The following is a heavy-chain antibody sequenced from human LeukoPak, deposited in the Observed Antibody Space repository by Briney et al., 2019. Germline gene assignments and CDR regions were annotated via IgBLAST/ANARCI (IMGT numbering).Heavy chain of an antibody. D-gene: IGHD4-23*01. J-gene: IGHJ2*01. Sequence: PSETLSLTCTVSGGSMSNYYWNWIRQPPGKGLEWIGSIYYSGSTHYNPSLKSRVTTSVDTSKNQFSLKLSSVTAADTAVYYCARGWDGGNPSRYWFFDLWGRGTLVTVSS. V-gene: IGHV4-59*12. CDR1: GGSMSNYY. CDR2: IYYSGST. CDR3: ARGWDGGNPSRYWFFDL.